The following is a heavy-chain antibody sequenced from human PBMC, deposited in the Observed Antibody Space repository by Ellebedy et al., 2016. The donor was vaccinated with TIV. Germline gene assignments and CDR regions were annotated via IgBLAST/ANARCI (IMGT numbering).Heavy chain of an antibody. J-gene: IGHJ4*02. V-gene: IGHV3-11*01. CDR1: GFTFSGYY. D-gene: IGHD6-13*01. Sequence: PGGSLKLSCAASGFTFSGYYMSWFRHAPGKGPEWVSYISYSGDLMYYADSVKGRFTTSRDNAGNSLYLQMNSLRAEDTAVYYCARLGVIAAAGASDYWGQGTLVIVSS. CDR2: ISYSGDLM. CDR3: ARLGVIAAAGASDY.